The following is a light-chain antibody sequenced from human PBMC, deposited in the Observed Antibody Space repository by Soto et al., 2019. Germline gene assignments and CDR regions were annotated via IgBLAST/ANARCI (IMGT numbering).Light chain of an antibody. CDR2: EVD. Sequence: QAALTQPASVSGSPGQSITISCTGTSSDVGGYNFVSWYQQHPGEAPKRMIYEVDSRPSGVSNRFSGSRSGNTASLTISGLQAEDEADYYCSSYSSSSTWVFGGGTKLPVL. J-gene: IGLJ3*02. V-gene: IGLV2-14*01. CDR1: SSDVGGYNF. CDR3: SSYSSSSTWV.